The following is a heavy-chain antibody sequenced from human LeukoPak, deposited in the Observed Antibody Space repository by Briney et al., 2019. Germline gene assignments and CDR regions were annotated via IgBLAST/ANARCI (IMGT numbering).Heavy chain of an antibody. V-gene: IGHV3-23*01. J-gene: IGHJ4*02. CDR3: AKEFHPDDQWLPALKRPLDY. CDR2: ISGSGGST. CDR1: GFTFSSYA. D-gene: IGHD6-19*01. Sequence: PGGSLRLSCAASGFTFSSYAMSWVRQAPGKGLEWVSAISGSGGSTYYADSVKGRFTISRDNSKNTLYLQMNSLRAEDTAVYYCAKEFHPDDQWLPALKRPLDYWGQGTLVTVSS.